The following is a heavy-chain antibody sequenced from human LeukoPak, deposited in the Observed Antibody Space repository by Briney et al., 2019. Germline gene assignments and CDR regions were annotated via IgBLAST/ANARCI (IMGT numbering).Heavy chain of an antibody. D-gene: IGHD2-15*01. V-gene: IGHV3-7*01. CDR3: VRELVVGPAEYFQN. Sequence: PGGSLRLSCAASGFTFSNHWMIWVRQAPGRGLEWVANINKDGSETYYLDSVRGRFTISRDNAKNSLYLQLNTLGAEDTAVYYCVRELVVGPAEYFQNWGQGTLVTVSS. CDR1: GFTFSNHW. CDR2: INKDGSET. J-gene: IGHJ1*01.